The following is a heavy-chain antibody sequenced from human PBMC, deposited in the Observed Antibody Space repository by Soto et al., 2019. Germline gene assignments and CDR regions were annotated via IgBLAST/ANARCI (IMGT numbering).Heavy chain of an antibody. CDR3: AKGMAARHGAYYYYYMDV. J-gene: IGHJ6*03. CDR1: GYTLTSYD. CDR2: MNPNSGNT. D-gene: IGHD6-6*01. V-gene: IGHV1-8*01. Sequence: ASVKVSCKTSGYTLTSYDINWVRQATGQGLEWMGWMNPNSGNTGYAQKFQGRVTMTRDTSMSTAYMELSSLRAEDTAVYYCAKGMAARHGAYYYYYMDVWGKGTTVTVSS.